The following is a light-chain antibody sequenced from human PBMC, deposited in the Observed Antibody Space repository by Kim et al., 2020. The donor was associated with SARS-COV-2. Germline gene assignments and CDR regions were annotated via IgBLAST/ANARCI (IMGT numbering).Light chain of an antibody. Sequence: EVMMTQSPATLSVSPGERATLSCRASQSVSNNLAWYQQKPGQAPRLLIYGASIRATGIPARFSGSGSGTEFTLTISVLQSEDFAVYYCQQYNDWRPITFGQGTRMEIK. V-gene: IGKV3D-15*03. J-gene: IGKJ5*01. CDR1: QSVSNN. CDR2: GAS. CDR3: QQYNDWRPIT.